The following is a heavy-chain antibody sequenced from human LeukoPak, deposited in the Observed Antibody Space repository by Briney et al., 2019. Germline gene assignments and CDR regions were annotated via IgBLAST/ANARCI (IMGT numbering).Heavy chain of an antibody. J-gene: IGHJ4*02. CDR1: GYTFTGYY. CDR3: ARDLLYCGGDCYSCGGCDY. CDR2: INPNSGGT. V-gene: IGHV1-2*02. Sequence: ASVKVSCKASGYTFTGYYMHWVRQAPGQGLEWMGWINPNSGGTNYAQKFQGRVTMTRDTSISTAYMELSRLRSDDTAVYYCARDLLYCGGDCYSCGGCDYWGQGTLVTVSS. D-gene: IGHD2-21*02.